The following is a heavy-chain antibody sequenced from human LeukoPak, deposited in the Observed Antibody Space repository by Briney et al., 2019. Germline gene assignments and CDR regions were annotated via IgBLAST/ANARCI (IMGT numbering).Heavy chain of an antibody. Sequence: PGGSLRLSCAASGFTFSSYAMSWVRQAPGKGLEWVSVIYSGGSTYYADSVKGRFTISRDNSKNTLYLQMNSLRAEDTAVYYCVFEVAGVDYWGQGTLVTVSS. CDR1: GFTFSSYA. D-gene: IGHD2-21*01. V-gene: IGHV3-53*01. CDR3: VFEVAGVDY. CDR2: IYSGGST. J-gene: IGHJ4*02.